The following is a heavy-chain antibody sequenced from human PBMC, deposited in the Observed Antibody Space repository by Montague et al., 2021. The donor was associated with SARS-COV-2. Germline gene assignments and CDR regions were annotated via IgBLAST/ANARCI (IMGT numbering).Heavy chain of an antibody. D-gene: IGHD2-2*01. CDR2: ISHSGST. Sequence: SETLSLTCAVYGGSLSGYYWSWIRQPPGEGLEWIAGISHSGSTSYNPSLKSRVTISVDTSKNQFSLKLSSATAADTAVYYCARVPYRLLFVPRYYGVDVWGQGTTVTVSS. CDR3: ARVPYRLLFVPRYYGVDV. CDR1: GGSLSGYY. V-gene: IGHV4-34*01. J-gene: IGHJ6*02.